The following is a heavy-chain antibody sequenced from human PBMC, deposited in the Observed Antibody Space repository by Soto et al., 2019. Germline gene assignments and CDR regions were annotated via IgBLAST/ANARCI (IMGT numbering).Heavy chain of an antibody. Sequence: SGLTVKKKKKSVSWIRQPPGKALEWLARIDWDGDKYYSTSRKTRLTISKDTSKNQVVLTMTNMDPVDTATYYCARIPRVVAVDGRGYSYMDVSGKRTTVSVSS. V-gene: IGHV2-70*11. J-gene: IGHJ6*03. D-gene: IGHD2-15*01. CDR2: IDWDGDK. CDR1: GLTVKKKKKS. CDR3: ARIPRVVAVDGRGYSYMDV.